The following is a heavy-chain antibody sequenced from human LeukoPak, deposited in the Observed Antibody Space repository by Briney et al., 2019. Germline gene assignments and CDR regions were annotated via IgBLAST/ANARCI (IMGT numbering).Heavy chain of an antibody. D-gene: IGHD2-2*01. Sequence: PGGSLRLSCAASGFTFSDYGMHWVRQAPGKGLEWVAFIRSDGSRKYYADSVKGRFTISRDNAKNSLYLQMNSLRAEDTAVYYCARRRDIVVVPAAYNWFDPWGQGTLVTVSS. CDR2: IRSDGSRK. CDR3: ARRRDIVVVPAAYNWFDP. J-gene: IGHJ5*02. CDR1: GFTFSDYG. V-gene: IGHV3-30*02.